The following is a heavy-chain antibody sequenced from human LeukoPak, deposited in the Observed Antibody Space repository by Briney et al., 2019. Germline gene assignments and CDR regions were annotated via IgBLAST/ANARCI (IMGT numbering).Heavy chain of an antibody. CDR2: INPNSGGT. CDR3: ARDRIDTAKSRTFDY. D-gene: IGHD5-18*01. J-gene: IGHJ4*02. CDR1: GYTFTGYY. V-gene: IGHV1-2*02. Sequence: ASVKVSCKASGYTFTGYYMHWVRQAPGQGLEWMGWINPNSGGTNYAQKFQGRVTMTRDTSISTAYMELSRLRSDDTAVYYCARDRIDTAKSRTFDYWGQGTLVTVSS.